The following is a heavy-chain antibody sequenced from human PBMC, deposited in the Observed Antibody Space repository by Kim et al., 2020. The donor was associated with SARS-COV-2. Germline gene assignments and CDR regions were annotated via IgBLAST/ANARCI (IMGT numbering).Heavy chain of an antibody. CDR1: GGSFSGYY. V-gene: IGHV4-34*01. CDR3: ARVSLIRAEDY. D-gene: IGHD3-16*01. J-gene: IGHJ4*02. CDR2: INHSGST. Sequence: SETLSLTCAVYGGSFSGYYWSWIRQPPGKGLEWIGEINHSGSTNYNPSLKSRVTISVDTSKNQFSLKLSSVTAADTAVYYCARVSLIRAEDYWGQGTLVTVSS.